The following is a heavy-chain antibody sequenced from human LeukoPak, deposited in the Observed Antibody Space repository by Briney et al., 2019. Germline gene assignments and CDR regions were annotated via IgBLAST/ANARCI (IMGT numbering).Heavy chain of an antibody. CDR3: ARESSVSGWYIY. J-gene: IGHJ4*02. Sequence: GGSLRLSCAASGFTFSTYAMNWVRQAPGTGLEWVSGIYAGGTTYYADSVQGRFTISRHNSENTLYLQMNSLRPEDTAVYYCARESSVSGWYIYWGQGTLVTVSS. V-gene: IGHV3-53*04. CDR2: IYAGGTT. CDR1: GFTFSTYA. D-gene: IGHD6-19*01.